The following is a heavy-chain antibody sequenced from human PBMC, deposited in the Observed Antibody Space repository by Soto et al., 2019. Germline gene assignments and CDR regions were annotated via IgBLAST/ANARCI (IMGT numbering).Heavy chain of an antibody. Sequence: QLQLQESGSGLVKPSQTLSLTCAVSGGSISSGGYSWSWIRQPPGKGLEWSWYIYHSGSTYYNPTLKSRVTRAVDRSKHQFSLRLSSVTAADTAVYYCAAGGGLPRYYWGQGTLVTVSS. CDR1: GGSISSGGYS. CDR3: AAGGGLPRYY. J-gene: IGHJ4*02. D-gene: IGHD5-12*01. V-gene: IGHV4-30-2*01. CDR2: IYHSGST.